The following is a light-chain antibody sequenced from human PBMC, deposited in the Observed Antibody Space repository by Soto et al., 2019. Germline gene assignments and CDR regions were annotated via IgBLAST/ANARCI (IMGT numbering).Light chain of an antibody. CDR1: QSVLYSSNNKNY. J-gene: IGKJ2*01. CDR2: WAS. Sequence: DIVMTQSPESLAVSLGERATINCKSSQSVLYSSNNKNYIAWFQQKPGQAPKLLIYWASTRESGVPDRFSGSKSGTDFTLTISSLQAEDVGVYYCQQYYTSPYTFGQGTKLEIK. CDR3: QQYYTSPYT. V-gene: IGKV4-1*01.